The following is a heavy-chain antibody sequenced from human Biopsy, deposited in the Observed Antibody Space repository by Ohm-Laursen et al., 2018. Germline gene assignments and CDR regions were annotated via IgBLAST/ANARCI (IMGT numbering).Heavy chain of an antibody. D-gene: IGHD2-15*01. V-gene: IGHV4-34*08. CDR3: GNEVHGRDY. CDR2: INQAGTT. CDR1: GKTFSDYQ. J-gene: IGHJ4*02. Sequence: GTLSLTCAVFGKTFSDYQWSWIRQPPGKGLEWIGQINQAGTTNYNPSLKCRVSISADASKYEFSLRLASVTAADTAVYLCGNEVHGRDYWGLGAQVTVSS.